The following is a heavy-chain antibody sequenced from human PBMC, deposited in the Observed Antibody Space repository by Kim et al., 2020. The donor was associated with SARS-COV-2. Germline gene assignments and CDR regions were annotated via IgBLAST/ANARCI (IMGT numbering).Heavy chain of an antibody. Sequence: SETLSLTCAVYGGSFSGYYWSWIRQPPGKGLEWIGEINHCGSTNYNPSLKSRVTISVDTSKNQFSLKLSSVTAADTAVYYCASRVPYYDSSGYYYGGSYWGQGTLVTVSS. CDR3: ASRVPYYDSSGYYYGGSY. J-gene: IGHJ4*02. CDR2: INHCGST. CDR1: GGSFSGYY. D-gene: IGHD3-22*01. V-gene: IGHV4-34*01.